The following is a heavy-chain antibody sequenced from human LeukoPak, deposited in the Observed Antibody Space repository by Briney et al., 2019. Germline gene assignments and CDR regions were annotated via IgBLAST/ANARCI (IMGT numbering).Heavy chain of an antibody. J-gene: IGHJ4*02. CDR1: GITFSGSG. CDR3: AKDYYESSGWVGRDY. CDR2: ISGSGSNT. V-gene: IGHV3-23*01. D-gene: IGHD3-22*01. Sequence: GGSLRLSCAASGITFSGSGMSWVRQAPGKGLEWVSTISGSGSNTHYADSVRGRFTISRDNSKNTLYLQMNSLRAEDTAVYYCAKDYYESSGWVGRDYWGQGTLVTVSS.